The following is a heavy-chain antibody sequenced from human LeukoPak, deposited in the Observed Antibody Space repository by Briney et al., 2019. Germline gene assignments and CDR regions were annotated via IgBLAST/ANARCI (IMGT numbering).Heavy chain of an antibody. J-gene: IGHJ4*02. CDR3: ARHGEYCSSTSCYFGPDY. CDR2: IYYSGST. V-gene: IGHV4-59*08. Sequence: SETLSLTCTVSGGSISSYYWSWIRQPPGKGLEWIGYIYYSGSTNYNPSLKSRVTTSVDTSKNQFSLKLSSVTAADTAVYYCARHGEYCSSTSCYFGPDYWGQGTLVTVSS. D-gene: IGHD2-2*01. CDR1: GGSISSYY.